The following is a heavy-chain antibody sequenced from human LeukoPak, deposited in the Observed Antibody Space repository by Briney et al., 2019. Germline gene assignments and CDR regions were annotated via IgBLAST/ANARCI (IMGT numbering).Heavy chain of an antibody. CDR1: GGSISSYY. Sequence: SETLSLTCTVSGGSISSYYWSWIRQPPGKGLEWIGYIYYSGSTNHNPSLKSRVTISVDTSKNQFSLRLSSVTAADTAVYYCARIGDTGGYFNYWGQGTLVTVSS. V-gene: IGHV4-59*01. CDR3: ARIGDTGGYFNY. J-gene: IGHJ4*02. D-gene: IGHD2-8*02. CDR2: IYYSGST.